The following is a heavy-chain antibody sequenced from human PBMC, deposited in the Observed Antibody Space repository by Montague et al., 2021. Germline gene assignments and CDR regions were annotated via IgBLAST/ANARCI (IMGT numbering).Heavy chain of an antibody. CDR2: IYYSGST. CDR1: GGSISNSGYY. CDR3: ARRSSWRGRGWFDS. D-gene: IGHD6-13*01. Sequence: SETLSLTCTVSGGSISNSGYYWDWNRQPPGKGLEWIGYIYYSGSTYYNPSLQSRDTISVDTSKNQFSLRLTSVTAADAAVYYCARRSSWRGRGWFDSWGRGTLVTVSS. J-gene: IGHJ5*01. V-gene: IGHV4-39*01.